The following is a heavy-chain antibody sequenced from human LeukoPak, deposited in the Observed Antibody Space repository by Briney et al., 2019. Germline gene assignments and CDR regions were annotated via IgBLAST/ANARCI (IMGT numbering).Heavy chain of an antibody. D-gene: IGHD6-13*01. V-gene: IGHV4-61*01. Sequence: SETLSLTCTVSSGSVNSGSYNWNWIPQPPGKGLERIGYIYYSGSTNYNPSLKSRVTISVDTAKNQLSLKMSSVTAADTAVYYCARRAGYTSSWYEYWGQGTLVTVSS. CDR2: IYYSGST. J-gene: IGHJ4*02. CDR3: ARRAGYTSSWYEY. CDR1: SGSVNSGSYN.